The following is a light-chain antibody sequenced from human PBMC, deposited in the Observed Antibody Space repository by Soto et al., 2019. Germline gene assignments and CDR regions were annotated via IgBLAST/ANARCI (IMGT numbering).Light chain of an antibody. CDR3: QQYNTWHPKMA. CDR1: QSISSSD. J-gene: IGKJ1*01. CDR2: GAS. V-gene: IGKV3-15*01. Sequence: EIVLTQSPGTLSLSPGERATLSCTASQSISSSDLAWYQQRPGQAPRLLIYGASTRATGIPARFRGSGSGTEFRLTISSLQSEDFATYYCQQYNTWHPKMAFGRGTKVDIK.